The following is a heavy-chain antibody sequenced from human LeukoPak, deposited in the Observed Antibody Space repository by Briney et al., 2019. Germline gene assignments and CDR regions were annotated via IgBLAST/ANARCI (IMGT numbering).Heavy chain of an antibody. CDR1: GFTVSSNS. D-gene: IGHD2-2*01. CDR2: IYSDNT. Sequence: GGSLRLSCTVSGFTVSSNSMSWVRQAPGKGLEWVSFIYSDNTHYSDSVKGRFTISRDNSKNTLYLQMNSLRAEDTAVYYCAKDLTGFSTTWYPWGQGTLVTVSS. V-gene: IGHV3-66*03. J-gene: IGHJ5*02. CDR3: AKDLTGFSTTWYP.